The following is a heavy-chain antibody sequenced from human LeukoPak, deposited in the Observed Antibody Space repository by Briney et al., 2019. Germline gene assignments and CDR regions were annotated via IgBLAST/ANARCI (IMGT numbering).Heavy chain of an antibody. CDR3: GKDRCSNGIGCYYYYMDV. Sequence: GGSLRLSCAASGFTFSDNYMSWIRQAPGKGLEWVSYISSSGSIYYADSVKGRFSISRDSSKNILYLQMNSLRAEDTAVYYCGKDRCSNGIGCYYYYMDVWGKGTTVTISS. D-gene: IGHD2-8*01. V-gene: IGHV3-11*04. CDR1: GFTFSDNY. J-gene: IGHJ6*03. CDR2: ISSSGSI.